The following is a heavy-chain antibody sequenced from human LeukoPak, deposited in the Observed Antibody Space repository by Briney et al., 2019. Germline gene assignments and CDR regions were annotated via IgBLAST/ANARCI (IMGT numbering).Heavy chain of an antibody. V-gene: IGHV1-2*06. CDR2: INPNSDGT. Sequence: ASVKVSCKASGYTFTDYYIHWVRQAPGQGLEWMGRINPNSDGTDYAQKFQGRVTMTRDTSISTAYMELSRLRSDDTAVYCCARGYNRGYDFWSGYYKIGYWGQGTLVTVSS. CDR1: GYTFTDYY. J-gene: IGHJ4*02. D-gene: IGHD3-3*01. CDR3: ARGYNRGYDFWSGYYKIGY.